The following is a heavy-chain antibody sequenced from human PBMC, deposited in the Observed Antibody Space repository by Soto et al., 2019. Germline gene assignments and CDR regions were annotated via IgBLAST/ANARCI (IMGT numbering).Heavy chain of an antibody. CDR1: GGSFSGYY. CDR3: ARVGVAATPRWFDP. V-gene: IGHV4-34*01. CDR2: INHSGST. D-gene: IGHD2-15*01. J-gene: IGHJ5*02. Sequence: ASETLSLTCTVYGGSFSGYYWSWIRQPPGKGLEWIGEINHSGSTNYNPSLKSRVTISVDTSKNQFSLKLSSVTAADTAVYYCARVGVAATPRWFDPWGQGTLVTVSS.